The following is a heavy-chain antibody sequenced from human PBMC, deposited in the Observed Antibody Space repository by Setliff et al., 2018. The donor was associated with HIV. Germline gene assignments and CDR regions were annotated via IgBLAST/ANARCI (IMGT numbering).Heavy chain of an antibody. CDR3: ARRTFGSGRLDP. Sequence: SETLSLTCTVSGGSIGIRSYFWGWIRQPPGKGLEWIGSVYSSGSTYYNPSLKSRVTVSVDTSKNQFSLKLNSVTATDTAVYYCARRTFGSGRLDPWAREPWSPVSS. D-gene: IGHD3-16*01. V-gene: IGHV4-39*01. CDR2: VYSSGST. CDR1: GGSIGIRSYF. J-gene: IGHJ5*02.